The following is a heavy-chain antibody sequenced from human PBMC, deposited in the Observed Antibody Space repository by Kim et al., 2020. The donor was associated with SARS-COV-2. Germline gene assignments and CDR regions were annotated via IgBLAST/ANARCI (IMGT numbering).Heavy chain of an antibody. Sequence: SETLSLTCTVSGGSISSGGYYWSWIRQHPGKGLEWIGYIYYSGSTYYNPSLKSRVTISVDTYKNQFSLKLSSVTAADTAVYYCARDLTPTLRYFDWTQYWYIDLWGRGTPVTVSS. CDR2: IYYSGST. CDR3: ARDLTPTLRYFDWTQYWYIDL. V-gene: IGHV4-31*03. CDR1: GGSISSGGYY. D-gene: IGHD3-9*01. J-gene: IGHJ2*01.